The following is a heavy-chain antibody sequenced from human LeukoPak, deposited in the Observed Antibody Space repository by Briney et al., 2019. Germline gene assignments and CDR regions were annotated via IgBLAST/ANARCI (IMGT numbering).Heavy chain of an antibody. Sequence: SETLSLTCTVSGDSISTYYWSWIRQPPGKGLEWIGYIYYRVTSDYNPSLKSRVTMSVDMSTRQISLKLSSVTAADTAVYYCAKVLVTMIVVVSIGAFDIWGQGTMVTVSS. CDR2: IYYRVTS. D-gene: IGHD3-22*01. J-gene: IGHJ3*02. V-gene: IGHV4-59*01. CDR1: GDSISTYY. CDR3: AKVLVTMIVVVSIGAFDI.